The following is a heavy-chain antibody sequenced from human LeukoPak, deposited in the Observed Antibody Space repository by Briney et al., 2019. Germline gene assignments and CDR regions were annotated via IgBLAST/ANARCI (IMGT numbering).Heavy chain of an antibody. CDR2: ISAYNGNT. CDR1: GGTFSSYA. V-gene: IGHV1-18*01. J-gene: IGHJ3*02. CDR3: AREKGDGGSWFDI. D-gene: IGHD2-15*01. Sequence: ASVTVSCKASGGTFSSYAISWVRQAPGQGLEWLGWISAYNGNTNYAQKLQGRVTMTTDTSTSTAYMELRSLRSDDTAVYYCAREKGDGGSWFDIWGQGTMVTVSS.